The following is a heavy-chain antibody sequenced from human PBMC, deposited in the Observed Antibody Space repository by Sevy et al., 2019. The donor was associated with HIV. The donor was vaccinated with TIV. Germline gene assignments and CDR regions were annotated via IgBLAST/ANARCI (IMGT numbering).Heavy chain of an antibody. V-gene: IGHV4-59*01. CDR2: IYYSGST. CDR3: ARDLGDGYFDY. D-gene: IGHD1-26*01. J-gene: IGHJ4*02. Sequence: SETLSLTCTVSSGSISSYYWSWIRQPPGKGLEWIGYIYYSGSTNYNPSLKSRVTISVDTSKNQFSLKLSSVTAADTAVYYCARDLGDGYFDYWGQGTLVTVSS. CDR1: SGSISSYY.